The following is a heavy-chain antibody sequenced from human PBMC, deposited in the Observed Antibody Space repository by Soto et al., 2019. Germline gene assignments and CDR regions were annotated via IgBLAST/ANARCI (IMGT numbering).Heavy chain of an antibody. CDR1: AFAFNNYG. J-gene: IGHJ4*02. CDR3: AREDSIIIPAVSDF. CDR2: ISKSDYT. D-gene: IGHD2-2*01. V-gene: IGHV3-21*01. Sequence: PGGSLRLSCTVSAFAFNNYGINWVRQAPGKGLEWVSSISKSDYTYYSDSVKGRFTISRDNAKNSVSLQMNTPRVEDTAVYYCAREDSIIIPAVSDFWGQGTLVTVSS.